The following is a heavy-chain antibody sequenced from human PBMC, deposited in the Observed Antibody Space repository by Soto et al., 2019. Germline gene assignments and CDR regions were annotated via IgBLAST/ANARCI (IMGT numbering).Heavy chain of an antibody. Sequence: QVQLQESGPGLVKPSETLSLTCTVSGGSISSYYWSWIRQPPGKGLEWIGYIYYSGSTNYNPSLKSRVTLSVDTSKNQFSLKLSSVPAADTAVYYCARHRTGSSYYYYYMDVWGKGTTVTVSS. CDR3: ARHRTGSSYYYYYMDV. J-gene: IGHJ6*03. D-gene: IGHD3-9*01. V-gene: IGHV4-59*08. CDR2: IYYSGST. CDR1: GGSISSYY.